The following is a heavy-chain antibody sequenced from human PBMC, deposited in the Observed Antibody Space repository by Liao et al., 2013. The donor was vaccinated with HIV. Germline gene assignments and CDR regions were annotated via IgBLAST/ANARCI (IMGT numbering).Heavy chain of an antibody. V-gene: IGHV4-30-4*08. CDR2: IHHSGST. CDR3: AREGLLKGAFDI. D-gene: IGHD3-9*01. J-gene: IGHJ3*02. CDR1: GGSISSGDYY. Sequence: QVQLQESGPALVKPSQTLSLICTVSGGSISSGDYYWSWIRQPPGKGLEWIGYIHHSGSTYFNPSLKSRVNISVDTSKNQFSLKLNSVTAADTAVYFCAREGLLKGAFDIWGQGTTVIVSS.